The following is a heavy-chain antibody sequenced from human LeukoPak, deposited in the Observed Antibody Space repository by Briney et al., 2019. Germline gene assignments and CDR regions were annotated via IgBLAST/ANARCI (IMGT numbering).Heavy chain of an antibody. D-gene: IGHD2-15*01. J-gene: IGHJ4*01. Sequence: SQTLSLTCTVSGGSISSGDYYWSWIRQPPGTGLEWIGYIYYSGSTYYNPSLKSRVTMSVDTSNNQFSLKLSSVTAADTAIYYCARESVVVGSSYYLDYWGHGTLVTVSS. CDR3: ARESVVVGSSYYLDY. CDR1: GGSISSGDYY. CDR2: IYYSGST. V-gene: IGHV4-30-4*01.